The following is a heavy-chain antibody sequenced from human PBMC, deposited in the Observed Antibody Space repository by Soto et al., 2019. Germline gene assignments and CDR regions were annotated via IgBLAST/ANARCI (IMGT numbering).Heavy chain of an antibody. J-gene: IGHJ6*02. V-gene: IGHV3-21*01. Sequence: GGSMRLSCGASGFNFNSYTINWVRQSPGKRLEWLSSISSSGYIFSTDSVRGRFTISRDNAKNSVYLQINSLRAEDTAVYFCARDCSGGSCYPGMDVWGQGTTVTGSS. D-gene: IGHD2-15*01. CDR2: ISSSGYI. CDR1: GFNFNSYT. CDR3: ARDCSGGSCYPGMDV.